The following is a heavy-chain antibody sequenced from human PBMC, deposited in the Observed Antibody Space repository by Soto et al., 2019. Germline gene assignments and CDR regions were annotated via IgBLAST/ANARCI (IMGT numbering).Heavy chain of an antibody. CDR2: ISYDGTYK. J-gene: IGHJ6*02. D-gene: IGHD5-12*01. CDR1: GFTFNNFA. V-gene: IGHV3-30*14. Sequence: VGSLRLSCAASGFTFNNFAMHWVRQAPGKGLEWVAFISYDGTYKYYADSVRGRFTVCRDNSKSTLFLQMNSLKFEDTAVYVCANEVDVAFSSLQYGMDVWGQGTTVTVSS. CDR3: ANEVDVAFSSLQYGMDV.